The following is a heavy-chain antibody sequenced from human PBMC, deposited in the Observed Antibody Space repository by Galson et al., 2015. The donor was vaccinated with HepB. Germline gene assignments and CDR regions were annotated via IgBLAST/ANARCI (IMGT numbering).Heavy chain of an antibody. Sequence: SVKVSCKASGGTFSSYAISWVRQAPGQGLEWMGGIIPIFGTANYAQKFQGRVTITADKSTSTAYMELSSLRSEDTAVYYCASRSGYYTYYGMDVWGQGTTVTVSS. J-gene: IGHJ6*02. D-gene: IGHD3-3*01. V-gene: IGHV1-69*06. CDR3: ASRSGYYTYYGMDV. CDR1: GGTFSSYA. CDR2: IIPIFGTA.